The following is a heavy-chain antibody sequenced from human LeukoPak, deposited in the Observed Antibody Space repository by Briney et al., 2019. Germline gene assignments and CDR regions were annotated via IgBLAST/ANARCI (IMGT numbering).Heavy chain of an antibody. CDR2: VYYSGRT. CDR1: GASISTNSYY. J-gene: IGHJ4*02. V-gene: IGHV4-39*01. CDR3: ARHSGFYSGTTLRRHYFDY. D-gene: IGHD1-26*01. Sequence: PSETLSLTCSVSGASISTNSYYWGWIRQPPGKGLEWIGSVYYSGRTYHSPSVKSRVTISVDTSKNQFSLNLSSVTAADPAVYYCARHSGFYSGTTLRRHYFDYWGQGTLVTVSS.